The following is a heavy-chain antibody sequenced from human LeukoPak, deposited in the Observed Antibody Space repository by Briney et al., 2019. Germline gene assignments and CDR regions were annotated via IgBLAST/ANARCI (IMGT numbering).Heavy chain of an antibody. CDR2: INPNSGDT. J-gene: IGHJ6*02. CDR3: ARDFNLPGYYYCMDV. V-gene: IGHV1-2*02. Sequence: ASVKVSCKASGYTFSGYYMHWVRQAPGQGLEWMGWINPNSGDTIYAQKFQGRVTTTRDTSISTAYMELSRLRSDDTAIYYCARDFNLPGYYYCMDVWGQGTTVTVSS. CDR1: GYTFSGYY.